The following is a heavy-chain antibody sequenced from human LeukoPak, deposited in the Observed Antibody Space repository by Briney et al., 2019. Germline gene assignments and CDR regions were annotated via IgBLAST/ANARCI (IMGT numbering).Heavy chain of an antibody. CDR1: GFTFSGYG. CDR2: IRYDGSNK. Sequence: GGSLRLSCAASGFTFSGYGMHWVRQAPGKGLEWVAFIRYDGSNKYYADSVKGRFTISRDNSKNTLYLQMNSLRAEDTAVYYCAKWDSSSSSFDYWGQGTLVTVSS. D-gene: IGHD6-6*01. V-gene: IGHV3-30*02. J-gene: IGHJ4*02. CDR3: AKWDSSSSSFDY.